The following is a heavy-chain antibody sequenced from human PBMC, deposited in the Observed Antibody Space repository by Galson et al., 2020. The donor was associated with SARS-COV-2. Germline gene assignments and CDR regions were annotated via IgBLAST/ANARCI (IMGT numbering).Heavy chain of an antibody. V-gene: IGHV4-34*01. CDR3: ARGSTVTTFFNYYYCYGMDV. J-gene: IGHJ6*02. Sequence: SETLSLTCAVYGGSFSGYYWSWIRQPPGKGLEWIGEINHSGSTNYNPSLKSRVTISVDTSKNQFSLKLSSVTAADTAVYYCARGSTVTTFFNYYYCYGMDVWGQGTTVTVSS. D-gene: IGHD4-17*01. CDR2: INHSGST. CDR1: GGSFSGYY.